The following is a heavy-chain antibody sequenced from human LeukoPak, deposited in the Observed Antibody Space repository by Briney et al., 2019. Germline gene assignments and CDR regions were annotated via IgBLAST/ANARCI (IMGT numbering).Heavy chain of an antibody. D-gene: IGHD3-10*01. V-gene: IGHV4-4*02. CDR1: GGSISSSNW. Sequence: SGTLSLTCAVSGGSISSSNWWSWVRQPPGKGLEWIGEIYHSGSTNYNPSLKSRVTISVDKSKNQFSLKLSSVTAADTAVYYCARGHYYGSGSYYWFDPWGQGTLVTVSS. CDR2: IYHSGST. CDR3: ARGHYYGSGSYYWFDP. J-gene: IGHJ5*02.